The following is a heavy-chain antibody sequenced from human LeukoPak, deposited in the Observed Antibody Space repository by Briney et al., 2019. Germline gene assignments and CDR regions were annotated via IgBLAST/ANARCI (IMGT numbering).Heavy chain of an antibody. Sequence: PGGSLRLSCAASGFTFSSYAMSWVRQAPGKGLEWVSAISGSGINTYYADSVKGRFTISRDNSKNTLYLQMNSLRAEDTAVYHCAKEKLGGAVGTVGFDPWGQGTLVTVSS. V-gene: IGHV3-23*01. CDR1: GFTFSSYA. CDR3: AKEKLGGAVGTVGFDP. J-gene: IGHJ5*02. D-gene: IGHD6-13*01. CDR2: ISGSGINT.